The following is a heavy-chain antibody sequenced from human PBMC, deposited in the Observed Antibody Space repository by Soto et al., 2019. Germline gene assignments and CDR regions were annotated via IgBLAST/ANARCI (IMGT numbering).Heavy chain of an antibody. D-gene: IGHD3-10*01. J-gene: IGHJ5*02. V-gene: IGHV4-30-2*01. CDR1: GGSISSGGYS. CDR3: ARVPGP. Sequence: QLQLHESGSGLVKPSQTLSLTCAVSGGSISSGGYSWSWIRQPPGKVLEWIGYIYHSGSTYYNQYLKSRVTISVDRSTNQFSLKLSSVTAADTAVYYCARVPGPWGQGTLVTVSS. CDR2: IYHSGST.